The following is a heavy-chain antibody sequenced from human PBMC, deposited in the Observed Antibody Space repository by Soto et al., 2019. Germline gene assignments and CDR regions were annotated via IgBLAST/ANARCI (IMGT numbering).Heavy chain of an antibody. D-gene: IGHD6-13*01. CDR3: ARGGIAAAAPPDY. V-gene: IGHV4-39*07. CDR2: IYYSGNT. Sequence: SETLSLTCTVSGGSISSSSYYWGWIRQPPGKGLEWIGSIYYSGNTYYNPSLKSRVTISVDTAKNQFSLKLSSVTAADTAVYYCARGGIAAAAPPDYWGQGTLVTVSS. CDR1: GGSISSSSYY. J-gene: IGHJ4*02.